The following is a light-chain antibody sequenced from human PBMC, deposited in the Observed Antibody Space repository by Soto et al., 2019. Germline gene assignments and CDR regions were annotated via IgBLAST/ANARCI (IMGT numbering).Light chain of an antibody. CDR3: LQHNSYPLT. CDR1: QSISNS. V-gene: IGKV1-17*01. Sequence: DIQMTQSPSSLSASVGDRVTITCRASQSISNSLNWYQQKPGRAPKLLIYAASSLQSGVPSRFSGYGSGTEFTLTISSLQPEDSAIYYCLQHNSYPLTFGGGTKVDIK. CDR2: AAS. J-gene: IGKJ4*01.